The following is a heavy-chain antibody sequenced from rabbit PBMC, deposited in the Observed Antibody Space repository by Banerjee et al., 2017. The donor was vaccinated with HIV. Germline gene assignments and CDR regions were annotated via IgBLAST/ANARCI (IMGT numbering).Heavy chain of an antibody. Sequence: QEQLEESGGDLVKPEGSLTLTCTASGIDFSSYYYMCWVRQAPGKGLEWIACIYAGSSGIAFYATWAKGRFTISKTSSTTVTLQMTSLTAADTATYFCARDLAGVIGWNFGLWGQGTLVTVS. CDR1: GIDFSSYYY. V-gene: IGHV1S45*01. CDR3: ARDLAGVIGWNFGL. CDR2: IYAGSSGIA. D-gene: IGHD4-1*01. J-gene: IGHJ4*01.